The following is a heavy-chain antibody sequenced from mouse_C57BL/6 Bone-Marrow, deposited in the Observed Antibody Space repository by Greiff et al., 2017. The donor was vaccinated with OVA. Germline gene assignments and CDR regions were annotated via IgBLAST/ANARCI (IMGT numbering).Heavy chain of an antibody. D-gene: IGHD3-2*02. J-gene: IGHJ3*01. CDR1: GYTFTSYW. Sequence: VQLQQPGAELVKPGASVKLSCKASGYTFTSYWMHWVKQRPGQGLEWIGMIHPNSGSTNYNEKFKSKATLTVDKSSSTAYMQLSSLTSEDSAVYYCARRGAAQAPFANWGQGTLVTVSA. CDR3: ARRGAAQAPFAN. V-gene: IGHV1-64*01. CDR2: IHPNSGST.